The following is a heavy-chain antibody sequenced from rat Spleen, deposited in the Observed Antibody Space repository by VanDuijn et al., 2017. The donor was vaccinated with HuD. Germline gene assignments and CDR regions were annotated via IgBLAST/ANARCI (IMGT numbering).Heavy chain of an antibody. CDR2: ISYDGSST. Sequence: EVQLVESGGGLVQPGRSMKLSCAASGFTFSDYFMAWVRQAPKKGLEWVATISYDGSSTYYRDSVKGRFTISRDNAKSTLYLQMNSLRSEDTATYYCARLYYYSGDYWGQGVMVTVAS. J-gene: IGHJ2*01. D-gene: IGHD1-1*01. V-gene: IGHV5-22*01. CDR1: GFTFSDYF. CDR3: ARLYYYSGDY.